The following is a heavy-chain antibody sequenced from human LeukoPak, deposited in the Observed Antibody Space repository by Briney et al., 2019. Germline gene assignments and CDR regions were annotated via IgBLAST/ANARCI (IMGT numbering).Heavy chain of an antibody. J-gene: IGHJ5*02. CDR3: ATAGQYRFDN. CDR1: GFTFSTFW. CDR2: INNDGSTT. Sequence: GGSLRLSCAASGFTFSTFWMHWVRQAPGEGPVWVSRINNDGSTTNYADSVKGRFTISRDNAKNTLYLQMNSLTDDDTAVYYCATAGQYRFDNGGQGTLVTVSS. V-gene: IGHV3-74*01. D-gene: IGHD6-19*01.